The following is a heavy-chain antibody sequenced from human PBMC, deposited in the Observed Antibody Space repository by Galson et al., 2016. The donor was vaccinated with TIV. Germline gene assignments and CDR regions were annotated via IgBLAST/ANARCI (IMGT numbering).Heavy chain of an antibody. CDR1: GYTFTSFG. Sequence: SVKVSCKATGYTFTSFGIAWVRQAPGRGLEWMGWISGYNGKTYYAQKFQDRVTMTTDTSTNTAYMELRSLRSDDTAVYYCTRDRSIAAPRDMVVWGQGTAVTVSS. V-gene: IGHV1-18*01. CDR3: TRDRSIAAPRDMVV. CDR2: ISGYNGKT. J-gene: IGHJ6*02. D-gene: IGHD6-6*01.